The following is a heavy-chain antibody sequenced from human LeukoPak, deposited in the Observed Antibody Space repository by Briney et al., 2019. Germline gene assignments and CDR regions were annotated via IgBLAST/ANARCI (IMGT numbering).Heavy chain of an antibody. Sequence: GGSLRLSCAAFGFTFGSYAMSWVRQAPGKGLEWVSAITGSDGSTYYADSVKGRFTISRDNSKNTLYLQMNSLRAEDTAVYYCVTHTSGYYSIDYWGQGTLVTVSS. D-gene: IGHD3-22*01. V-gene: IGHV3-23*01. CDR2: ITGSDGST. J-gene: IGHJ4*02. CDR1: GFTFGSYA. CDR3: VTHTSGYYSIDY.